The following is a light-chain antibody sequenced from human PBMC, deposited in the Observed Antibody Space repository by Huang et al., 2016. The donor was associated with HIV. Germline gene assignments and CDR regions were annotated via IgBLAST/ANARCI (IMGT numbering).Light chain of an antibody. J-gene: IGKJ4*01. CDR1: QAIRNY. CDR3: QQYYNLPLV. Sequence: DIQMTQSPSSLSASVGDRFTITCQASQAIRNYLNWYQPKPGKAPNLLIFDASNLGTGFPSRFSGSRSGTQFTYTISSLQPEDISTSVCQQYYNLPLVFGGGTNVE. V-gene: IGKV1-33*01. CDR2: DAS.